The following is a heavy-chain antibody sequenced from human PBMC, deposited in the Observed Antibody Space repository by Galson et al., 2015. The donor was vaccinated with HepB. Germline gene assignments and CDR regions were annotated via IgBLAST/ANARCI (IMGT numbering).Heavy chain of an antibody. V-gene: IGHV3-9*01. Sequence: SLRLSCAASGFTFDDYAMHWVRQAPGKGLEWVPGISWNIGSIGYADSVKGRFTISRDNAKNSLYLQMNSLRAEDTALYYCVKDIGYSSDHFDYWGQGTLVTVSS. CDR2: ISWNIGSI. CDR3: VKDIGYSSDHFDY. CDR1: GFTFDDYA. J-gene: IGHJ4*02. D-gene: IGHD6-19*01.